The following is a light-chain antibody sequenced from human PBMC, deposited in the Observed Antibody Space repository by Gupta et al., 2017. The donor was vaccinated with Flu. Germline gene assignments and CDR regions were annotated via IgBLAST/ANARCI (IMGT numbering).Light chain of an antibody. Sequence: QSALTQPASVSGSPGQSIAISCTGSSSDVGAYNYVSWYQQHPCKAPKLIIYDVTNRPSGVSTRVSGSKSGNTASLTISGLQAEDEADYYCSSYGAVGLFGGGTKVTVL. V-gene: IGLV2-14*01. CDR3: SSYGAVGL. J-gene: IGLJ3*02. CDR2: DVT. CDR1: SSDVGAYNY.